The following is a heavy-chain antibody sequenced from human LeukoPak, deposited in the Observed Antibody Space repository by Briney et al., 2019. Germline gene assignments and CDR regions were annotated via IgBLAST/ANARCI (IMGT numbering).Heavy chain of an antibody. D-gene: IGHD3-10*01. V-gene: IGHV4-59*01. CDR3: ARGSGKDYYGSGPIDKWFDP. CDR1: GGSISSYY. J-gene: IGHJ5*02. Sequence: SETLSLTCTVSGGSISSYYWSWVRQPPGKGLEWIGLVYYTGSTNYSPSLKSRVTISVDASKHQFSLKLSSVTAADTAVYYCARGSGKDYYGSGPIDKWFDPWGQGTLVTVSS. CDR2: VYYTGST.